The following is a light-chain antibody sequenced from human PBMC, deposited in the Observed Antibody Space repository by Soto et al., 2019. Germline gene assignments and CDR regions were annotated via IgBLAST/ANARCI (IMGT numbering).Light chain of an antibody. Sequence: DIQMTQSPSTLSRSVGDRVTITCRASQGIGSYLAWYQQKPGEAPKLLIFAASTLQSGVPSRFSGSGSGTDFTLTISSLQAEDFATYYCQQLSTYPSTFGGGTKVDIK. V-gene: IGKV1-9*01. CDR2: AAS. CDR3: QQLSTYPST. J-gene: IGKJ4*01. CDR1: QGIGSY.